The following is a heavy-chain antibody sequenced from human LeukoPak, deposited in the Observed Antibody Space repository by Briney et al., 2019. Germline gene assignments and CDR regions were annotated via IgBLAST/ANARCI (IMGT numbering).Heavy chain of an antibody. CDR1: GYTFTSYD. CDR3: ARRRVAGTRYFRERLYDAFDI. D-gene: IGHD6-19*01. Sequence: VASVKVSCKASGYTFTSYDINWVRQATGQGLEWMGWMNPNSGNTGSAQKFQGRVTMTRNTSISTAYMELSSLTSEDTAVYYCARRRVAGTRYFRERLYDAFDIWGQGTMVTVSS. V-gene: IGHV1-8*01. CDR2: MNPNSGNT. J-gene: IGHJ3*02.